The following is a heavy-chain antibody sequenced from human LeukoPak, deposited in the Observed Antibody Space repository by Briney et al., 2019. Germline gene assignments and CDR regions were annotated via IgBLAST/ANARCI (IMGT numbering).Heavy chain of an antibody. CDR3: ARGNYGDYGFLDY. J-gene: IGHJ4*02. CDR2: IYYSGST. CDR1: GGSISSGGYY. Sequence: SQTMSLTCAVSGGSISSGGYYWSWIRQHPGKGLEWIGYIYYSGSTYYNPSLKSRVTISVDTSKNQFSLKLSSVTAADTAVYYCARGNYGDYGFLDYWGQGTLATVSS. V-gene: IGHV4-31*11. D-gene: IGHD4-17*01.